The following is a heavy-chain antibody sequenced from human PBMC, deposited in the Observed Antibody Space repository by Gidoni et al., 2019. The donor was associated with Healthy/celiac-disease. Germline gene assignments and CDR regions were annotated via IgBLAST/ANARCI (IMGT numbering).Heavy chain of an antibody. D-gene: IGHD1-26*01. CDR3: ASSPSGTYSSGF. Sequence: EAQLLESGGGLVQPGGSLRPSCSAPRFTFSRYAITWVRQAPGQGLEWVSSISGGGGSTYYADSVKGRFTISRDNSKNTLYLQMNSLRADDTAMYFCASSPSGTYSSGFWGQGTLVTVSS. V-gene: IGHV3-23*01. CDR1: RFTFSRYA. J-gene: IGHJ4*02. CDR2: ISGGGGST.